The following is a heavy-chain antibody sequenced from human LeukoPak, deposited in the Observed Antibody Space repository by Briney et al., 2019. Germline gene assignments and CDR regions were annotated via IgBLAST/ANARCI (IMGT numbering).Heavy chain of an antibody. CDR1: GGSISGSNW. CDR3: ARALVVVENWFDP. CDR2: IYHSGST. Sequence: SETLSLTCAVSGGSISGSNWWSWVRQPPGKGLEWIGEIYHSGSTNYNPSLKSRVSISVDKSKNQFSLKLSSVTAADTAVYYCARALVVVENWFDPWGQGTLVTVSS. V-gene: IGHV4-4*02. D-gene: IGHD2-15*01. J-gene: IGHJ5*02.